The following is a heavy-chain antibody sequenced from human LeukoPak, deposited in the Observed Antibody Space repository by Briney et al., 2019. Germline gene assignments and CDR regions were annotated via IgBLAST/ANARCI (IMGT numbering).Heavy chain of an antibody. Sequence: PSETLSLTCAVDGGSFSGYSWSWIRQPPGKGLGWNGEINHSGSTNYNPTLKSRVTISVDTSKNQFSLKLSSVTAADTAVYYCAGQMTTVTYYFDYWGQGTLVTVSS. D-gene: IGHD4-11*01. V-gene: IGHV4-34*01. CDR1: GGSFSGYS. CDR2: INHSGST. CDR3: AGQMTTVTYYFDY. J-gene: IGHJ4*02.